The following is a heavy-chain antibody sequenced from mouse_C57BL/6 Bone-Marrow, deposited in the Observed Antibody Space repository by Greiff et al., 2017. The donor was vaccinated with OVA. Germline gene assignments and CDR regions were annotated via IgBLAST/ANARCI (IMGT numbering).Heavy chain of an antibody. CDR1: GFTFSDYY. CDR2: ISNGGGST. Sequence: EVQLVESGGGLVQPGGSLKLSCAASGFTFSDYYMYWVRQTPEKRLEWVAYISNGGGSTYYPDTVKGRFTISRDNAKNTLYLQLSRLKSEDTAMYYCARRIYGYDWFAYWGQGTLVTVSA. D-gene: IGHD2-2*01. J-gene: IGHJ3*01. V-gene: IGHV5-12*01. CDR3: ARRIYGYDWFAY.